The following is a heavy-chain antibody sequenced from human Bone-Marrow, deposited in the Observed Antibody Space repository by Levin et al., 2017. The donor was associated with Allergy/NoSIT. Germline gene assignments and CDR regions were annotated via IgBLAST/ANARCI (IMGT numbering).Heavy chain of an antibody. D-gene: IGHD2-2*02. J-gene: IGHJ6*02. CDR3: ARASLSDIVVVPAAIKGPYYDGMDV. V-gene: IGHV3-7*01. CDR2: IKQDGSEK. CDR1: GFTFSSYW. Sequence: QTGESLKISCAASGFTFSSYWMSWVRQAPGKGLEWVANIKQDGSEKYYVDSVKGRFTISRDNAKNSLYLQMNSLRAEDTAVYYCARASLSDIVVVPAAIKGPYYDGMDVWGQGTTVTVSS.